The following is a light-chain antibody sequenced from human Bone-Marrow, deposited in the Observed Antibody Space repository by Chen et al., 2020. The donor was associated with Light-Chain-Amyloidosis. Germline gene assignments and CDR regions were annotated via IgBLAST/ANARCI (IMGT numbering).Light chain of an antibody. CDR2: YDS. V-gene: IGLV3-21*04. CDR3: QVWDSSGDHRGV. Sequence: YVLTQPPSVSVAPGKTARITCGGNNIGSKSVHWYQHKPGQAPVLVIYYDSDRPSGIPERFSGSNSGNTATLTISRVEAGDEADYYCQVWDSSGDHRGVFGTGTKVTVL. CDR1: NIGSKS. J-gene: IGLJ1*01.